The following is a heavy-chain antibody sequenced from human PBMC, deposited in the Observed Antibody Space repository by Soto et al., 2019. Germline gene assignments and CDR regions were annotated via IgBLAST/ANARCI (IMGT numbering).Heavy chain of an antibody. Sequence: SVKVSCKASGGTFSSYAISWVRQAPGQGLEWMGGIIPIFGTANYAQKFQGRVTITADESTSTAYKELSSLRSEDTAVYYCARVRPDSGYAFDYWGQGTLVTVSS. D-gene: IGHD5-12*01. CDR2: IIPIFGTA. CDR1: GGTFSSYA. V-gene: IGHV1-69*13. J-gene: IGHJ4*02. CDR3: ARVRPDSGYAFDY.